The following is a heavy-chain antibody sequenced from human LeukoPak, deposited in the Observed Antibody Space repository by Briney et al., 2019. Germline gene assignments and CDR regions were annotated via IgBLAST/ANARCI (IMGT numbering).Heavy chain of an antibody. Sequence: ASVKVSCKASGYTFTGYYMHWVRQAPGQGLEWMGWINPNSGGTNYAQKFQGRVTMTRDTSISTAYMELSRLRSDDTAVYHCAREAVAGTVNAFDIWGQGTMVTVSS. CDR2: INPNSGGT. CDR1: GYTFTGYY. J-gene: IGHJ3*02. V-gene: IGHV1-2*02. CDR3: AREAVAGTVNAFDI. D-gene: IGHD6-19*01.